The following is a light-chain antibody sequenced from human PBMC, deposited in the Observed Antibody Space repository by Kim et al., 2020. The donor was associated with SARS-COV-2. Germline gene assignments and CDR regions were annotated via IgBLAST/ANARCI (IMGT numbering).Light chain of an antibody. Sequence: QTVIISCSRSSSTIVSNPVNWYQQLPGTAPKLLIYATNERPSGVPDRFSGSKSGTSASLAISGLQSEDEADYYCTAWGGSLSGRVFGGGTQLTVL. V-gene: IGLV1-44*01. CDR2: ATN. CDR1: SSTIVSNP. J-gene: IGLJ2*01. CDR3: TAWGGSLSGRV.